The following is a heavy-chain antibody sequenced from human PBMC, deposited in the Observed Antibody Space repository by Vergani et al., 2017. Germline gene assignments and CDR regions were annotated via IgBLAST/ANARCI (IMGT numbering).Heavy chain of an antibody. CDR2: FDPEDGET. J-gene: IGHJ5*02. CDR1: GGTFSSYA. CDR3: SVRGVKDWFDP. D-gene: IGHD3-10*01. Sequence: QVQLVQSGAEVKKPGSSVKVSCKASGGTFSSYAISWVRQAPGQGLEWMGGFDPEDGETIYAQKFQGRVTMTEDTSTDTAYMELSSLRSEDTAVYYCSVRGVKDWFDPWGQGTLVTVSS. V-gene: IGHV1-69*06.